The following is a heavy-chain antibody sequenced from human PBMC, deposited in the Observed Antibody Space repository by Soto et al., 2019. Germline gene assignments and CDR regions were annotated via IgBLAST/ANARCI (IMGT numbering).Heavy chain of an antibody. J-gene: IGHJ6*02. Sequence: GGSLRLSCADSGFTFKTYEMSWVRQAPGKGLEWISYITSTGYTRVYADSVKGRLTISRDNANNSLYLQMNSLRVEDTAVYYCARVLERGGYGMDAWGQGTTVTVSS. D-gene: IGHD3-3*01. CDR2: ITSTGYTR. CDR3: ARVLERGGYGMDA. V-gene: IGHV3-48*03. CDR1: GFTFKTYE.